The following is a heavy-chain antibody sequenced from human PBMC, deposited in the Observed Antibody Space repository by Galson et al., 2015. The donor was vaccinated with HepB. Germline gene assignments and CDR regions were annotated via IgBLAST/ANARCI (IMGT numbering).Heavy chain of an antibody. Sequence: SLRLSCAASGFTFSSYWMHWVRQAPGKGLVWVSRINSDGSSTSYADSVKGRFTISRDNAKNTLYLQMNSLRAEDTAVYYCARTRLWGFGEVDGMDVWGQGTTVTVSS. V-gene: IGHV3-74*01. D-gene: IGHD3-10*01. CDR1: GFTFSSYW. CDR2: INSDGSST. CDR3: ARTRLWGFGEVDGMDV. J-gene: IGHJ6*02.